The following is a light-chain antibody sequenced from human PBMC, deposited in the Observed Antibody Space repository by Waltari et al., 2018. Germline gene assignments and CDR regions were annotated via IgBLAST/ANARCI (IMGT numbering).Light chain of an antibody. CDR3: AVWDDNLYGVV. V-gene: IGLV1-47*01. CDR1: SSNIGSNS. CDR2: RNF. Sequence: QSVLTQPPSASRAPGQRVTIPCSGSSSNIGSNSVYWYQQFPGTAPRLLIYRNFQGPSGVPERFSGSKSGTSASLAISGLRSEDEADYYCAVWDDNLYGVVFGGGTKLTVL. J-gene: IGLJ2*01.